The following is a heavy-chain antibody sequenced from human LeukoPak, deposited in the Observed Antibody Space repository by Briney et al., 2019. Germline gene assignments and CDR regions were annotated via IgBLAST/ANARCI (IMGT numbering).Heavy chain of an antibody. CDR3: AKDIGYFDHYYYYGMDV. Sequence: PGGSLRLSCAASGFTFSSYSMNWVRQAPGKGLEWVSSISSSSSYIYYADSVKGRFTISRDNAKNSLYLQMNSLRAEDTALYYCAKDIGYFDHYYYYGMDVWGQGTTVTVSS. D-gene: IGHD3-9*01. CDR1: GFTFSSYS. CDR2: ISSSSSYI. J-gene: IGHJ6*02. V-gene: IGHV3-21*04.